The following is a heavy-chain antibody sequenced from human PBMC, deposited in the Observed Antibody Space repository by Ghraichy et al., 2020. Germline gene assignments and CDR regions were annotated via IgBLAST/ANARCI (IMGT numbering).Heavy chain of an antibody. J-gene: IGHJ4*02. CDR2: IYYSGST. CDR1: GGSISSYY. CDR3: ARVGWSGYSDD. D-gene: IGHD3-3*01. Sequence: SETLSLTCTVSGGSISSYYWSWIRQPPGKGLEWIGYIYYSGSTNYHPSLKSRVTISVDTSKNQFSLKLSSVTAADTAVYYCARVGWSGYSDDWGQGTLVTVSA. V-gene: IGHV4-59*01.